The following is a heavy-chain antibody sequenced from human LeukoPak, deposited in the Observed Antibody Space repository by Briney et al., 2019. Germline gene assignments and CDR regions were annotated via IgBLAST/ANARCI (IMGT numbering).Heavy chain of an antibody. J-gene: IGHJ4*02. CDR2: TNDSGST. Sequence: SETLSLTCTVSGGSISSSSYCWGWLRQPPGLELEWIVSTNDSGSTYYNPSLKSRVTISVDTSKNQFSLMLSSVTAAETAVYYCARQGSRDGYNLWGQGTPVTVSS. CDR3: ARQGSRDGYNL. D-gene: IGHD5-24*01. V-gene: IGHV4-39*01. CDR1: GGSISSSSYC.